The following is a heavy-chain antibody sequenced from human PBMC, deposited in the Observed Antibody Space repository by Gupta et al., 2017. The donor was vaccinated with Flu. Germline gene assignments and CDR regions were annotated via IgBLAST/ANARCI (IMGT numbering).Heavy chain of an antibody. J-gene: IGHJ4*02. CDR1: GGSFSSYY. D-gene: IGHD3-3*01. Sequence: QVQLQQWGAGLLKPSETLSLTCTVYGGSFSSYYWTWIRQPPGKGLEWIGEINHSGSTSYNPSLKSRVTISVDTSKNQFSLNLTSLTAADTAVYYCAGVVLAYDFWSGRPFDFGGQGSLVIVSS. CDR2: INHSGST. CDR3: AGVVLAYDFWSGRPFDF. V-gene: IGHV4-34*02.